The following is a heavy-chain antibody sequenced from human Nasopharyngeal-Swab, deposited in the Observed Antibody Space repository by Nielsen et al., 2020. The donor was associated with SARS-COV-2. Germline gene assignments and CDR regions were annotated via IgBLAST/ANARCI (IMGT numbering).Heavy chain of an antibody. CDR2: IYTSGST. V-gene: IGHV4-61*02. CDR1: GGSISSGSYY. CDR3: ARDWWGGGMDV. D-gene: IGHD2-15*01. J-gene: IGHJ6*02. Sequence: SCTVSGGSISSGSYYWSWIRQPAGKGLEWIGRIYTSGSTNYNPSLKSRVTISVDTSKNQFSLKLSSVTAADTAVYYCARDWWGGGMDVWGQGTTVTVSS.